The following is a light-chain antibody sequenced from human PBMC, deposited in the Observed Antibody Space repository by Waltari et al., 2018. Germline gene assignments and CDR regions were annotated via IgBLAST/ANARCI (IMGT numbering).Light chain of an antibody. CDR1: SSDVGSYNY. Sequence: QSALTQPAPVSGSPAQSITIPCTGTSSDVGSYNYVSWYQQQPGKVPKLLIFDVSNRPSGVSNRFSGSKSGNTASLTISGLQAEDESDYYCCSFTSRSTWVFGGGTKLTVL. CDR2: DVS. V-gene: IGLV2-14*01. J-gene: IGLJ3*02. CDR3: CSFTSRSTWV.